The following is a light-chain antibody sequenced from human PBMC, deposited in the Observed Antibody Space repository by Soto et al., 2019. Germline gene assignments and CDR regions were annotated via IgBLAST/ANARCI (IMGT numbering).Light chain of an antibody. CDR2: GAS. CDR1: QSVGTW. V-gene: IGKV1-5*01. CDR3: QHYRRNTWS. J-gene: IGKJ1*01. Sequence: DIQMTQSPSTLSASVGGRVTITCRASQSVGTWVAWYQQKPGKAPKLLIYGASNLESGVPSRFSGSGSGTEFTLTITTLQPDDFATYFCQHYRRNTWSFGPGTKVDIK.